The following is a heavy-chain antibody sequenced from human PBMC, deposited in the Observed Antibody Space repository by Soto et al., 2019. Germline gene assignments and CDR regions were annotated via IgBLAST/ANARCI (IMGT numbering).Heavy chain of an antibody. D-gene: IGHD3-22*01. Sequence: SETLSLTCAVYGGSFSGYYWSWIRQPPGKGLEWIGEINHSGSTNYNPSLKSRVTISVDTSKNQFSLKLSSVTAADTAVYYCARGYYYDSSGSSLGPLSGHNWFDPWGQGTLVTVSS. CDR1: GGSFSGYY. CDR2: INHSGST. J-gene: IGHJ5*02. CDR3: ARGYYYDSSGSSLGPLSGHNWFDP. V-gene: IGHV4-34*01.